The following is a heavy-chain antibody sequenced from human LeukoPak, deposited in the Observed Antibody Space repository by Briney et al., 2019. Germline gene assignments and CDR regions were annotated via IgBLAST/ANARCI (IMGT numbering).Heavy chain of an antibody. CDR1: GYTFSDYY. CDR3: ARDAMSDF. D-gene: IGHD2-2*01. Sequence: GASVKVSCKASGYTFSDYYMRWVRQTPGQELEWIGWINPNSGDTMYGQKFQGRVTMTRDTSISTAYMDLNRLRSDDTAVYYCARDAMSDFWGQGTLVTVSS. J-gene: IGHJ4*02. V-gene: IGHV1-2*02. CDR2: INPNSGDT.